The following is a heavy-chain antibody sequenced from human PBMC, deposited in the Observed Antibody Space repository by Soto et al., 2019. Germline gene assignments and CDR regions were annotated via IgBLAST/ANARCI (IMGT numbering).Heavy chain of an antibody. V-gene: IGHV3-23*01. CDR1: GFTFSSYA. CDR2: ISGSGGST. CDR3: AKASDFWSGPYYFDY. J-gene: IGHJ4*02. Sequence: GGSLRLSCAASGFTFSSYAMSWVRQAPGKGLEWVSAISGSGGSTYYADSVKGRFTISRDNSKNTLYLQMNSLRAEDTAVYYCAKASDFWSGPYYFDYWGQGTLVTVSS. D-gene: IGHD3-3*01.